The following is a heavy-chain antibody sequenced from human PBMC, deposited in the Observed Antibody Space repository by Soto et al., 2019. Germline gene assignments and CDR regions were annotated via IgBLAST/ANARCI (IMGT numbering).Heavy chain of an antibody. CDR1: GGSVSSGSYY. CDR2: IYYSGST. D-gene: IGHD6-25*01. V-gene: IGHV4-61*01. J-gene: IGHJ4*02. Sequence: QVQLQESGPGLVKPSETLSLTCTVSGGSVSSGSYYWSWIRQPPGKGLEWIGYIYYSGSTNYNPSLKSRVTISVDTSKNQFSLKLSSVTAADTAVYYCARDRSGETDYWGQGTLVTVSS. CDR3: ARDRSGETDY.